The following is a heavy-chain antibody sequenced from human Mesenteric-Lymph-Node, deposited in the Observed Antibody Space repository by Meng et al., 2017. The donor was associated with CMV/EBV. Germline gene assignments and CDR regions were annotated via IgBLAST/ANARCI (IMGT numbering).Heavy chain of an antibody. CDR3: TRDKGSSWYVASMDY. V-gene: IGHV4-39*07. CDR1: GSSTRRSNY. Sequence: GSSTRRSNYWGWVRQPPGKGLEWIGSVYYSGSTYYHPSLKGRVTISVDTSQNEFSLKLSSVTAADTAVYYCTRDKGSSWYVASMDYWGRGALVTVSS. D-gene: IGHD6-13*01. CDR2: VYYSGST. J-gene: IGHJ4*02.